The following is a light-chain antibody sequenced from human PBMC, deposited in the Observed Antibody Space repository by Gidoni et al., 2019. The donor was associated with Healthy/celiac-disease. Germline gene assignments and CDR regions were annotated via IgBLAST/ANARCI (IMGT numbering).Light chain of an antibody. CDR2: AAS. CDR3: QQRNSYLPL. V-gene: IGKV1-9*01. Sequence: DIQLTQSPSFLSASVGDRVTIPCRASQGISSYLAWYQQKPGKAPKLLIYAASTLQSGVPSRFSGSGSGTEFTLTISSLQPEDFATYYCQQRNSYLPLFGGGTKVEIK. CDR1: QGISSY. J-gene: IGKJ4*01.